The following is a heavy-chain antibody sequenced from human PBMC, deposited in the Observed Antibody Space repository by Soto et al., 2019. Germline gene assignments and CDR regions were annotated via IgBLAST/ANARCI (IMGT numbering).Heavy chain of an antibody. Sequence: GGSLRLSCAPSGFTFSSYAMSWVRQAPGKGLEWVSAISGSGGSTYYADSVKGRFTISRDNSKNTLYLQMNSLRAEDTAVYYCAKDWYGMVSYFDYWGQGTLVTVSS. CDR1: GFTFSSYA. CDR2: ISGSGGST. V-gene: IGHV3-23*01. CDR3: AKDWYGMVSYFDY. J-gene: IGHJ4*02. D-gene: IGHD3-10*01.